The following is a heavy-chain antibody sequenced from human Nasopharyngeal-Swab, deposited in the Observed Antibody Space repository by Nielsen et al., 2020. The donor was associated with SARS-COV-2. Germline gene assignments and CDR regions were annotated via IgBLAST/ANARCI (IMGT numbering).Heavy chain of an antibody. CDR3: ARGPSTANFYAGDY. Sequence: GEYLKISCAASGFTFSSHWMHWVRQGPGEGLVWLSRISSDGRTTNYADSVKGRFSISRDNSKNTLHLQMNSLTDGDTAVYYCARGPSTANFYAGDYWGQGTLVTVSS. D-gene: IGHD2/OR15-2a*01. J-gene: IGHJ4*02. CDR1: GFTFSSHW. CDR2: ISSDGRTT. V-gene: IGHV3-74*01.